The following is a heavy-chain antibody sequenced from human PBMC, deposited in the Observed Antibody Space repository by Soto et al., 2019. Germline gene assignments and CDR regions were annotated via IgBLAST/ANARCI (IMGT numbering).Heavy chain of an antibody. Sequence: QLQLQESGPGLVRPTETLSLTCTVSGGTVRRGDLFWAWIRQSPGRELEWIASISHDGRMYTNPSLKSRLTISIETSKSQFALTPNSVTAADTAFYYCARQMATHGEWAFDYWGQGTLVTVSS. J-gene: IGHJ4*02. CDR3: ARQMATHGEWAFDY. V-gene: IGHV4-39*01. CDR1: GGTVRRGDLF. D-gene: IGHD3-10*01. CDR2: ISHDGRM.